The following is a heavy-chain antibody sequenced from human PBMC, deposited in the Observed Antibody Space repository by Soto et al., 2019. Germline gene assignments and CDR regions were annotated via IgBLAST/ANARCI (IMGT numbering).Heavy chain of an antibody. Sequence: SETLSLTCAVSGYSISSGYYWGWLRQPPGAGLAWVGSIYHGGSTYYNPSPNSLVTLSIDMTNNHVSLILNSVTAAETAVYYCAIVGPWVPYYYDSSHYTFENWFDPWGQGTLVTVSS. J-gene: IGHJ5*02. CDR1: GYSISSGYY. CDR2: IYHGGST. CDR3: AIVGPWVPYYYDSSHYTFENWFDP. D-gene: IGHD3-22*01. V-gene: IGHV4-38-2*01.